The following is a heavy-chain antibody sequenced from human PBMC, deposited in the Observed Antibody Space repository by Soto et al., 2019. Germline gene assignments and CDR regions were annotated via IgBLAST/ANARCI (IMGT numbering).Heavy chain of an antibody. CDR2: ISVSGGST. CDR1: GFTFSSYA. D-gene: IGHD3-10*01. CDR3: AKGEDGSGYHAFDI. V-gene: IGHV3-23*01. J-gene: IGHJ3*02. Sequence: GGSLRLSCAAPGFTFSSYAMIWVRQAPGKGLEWVSAISVSGGSTYYADSVKGRFTISRDNSKNTLYLQMNSLRAEDTAVYYCAKGEDGSGYHAFDIWGQGTMVTVSS.